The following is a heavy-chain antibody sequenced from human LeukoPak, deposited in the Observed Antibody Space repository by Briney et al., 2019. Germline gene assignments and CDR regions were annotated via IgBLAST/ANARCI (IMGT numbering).Heavy chain of an antibody. CDR3: AKDPRALVRLSKPEAKGDY. J-gene: IGHJ4*02. CDR2: ISGSGGST. D-gene: IGHD6-25*01. V-gene: IGHV3-23*01. CDR1: GFTFSSYA. Sequence: QPGGSLRLSCAASGFTFSSYAMSWVRQAPGKGLEWVSAISGSGGSTYYADSVKGRFTISRDNSKNTLYLQMNSLRAEDTAVYYCAKDPRALVRLSKPEAKGDYWGQGTLVTVSS.